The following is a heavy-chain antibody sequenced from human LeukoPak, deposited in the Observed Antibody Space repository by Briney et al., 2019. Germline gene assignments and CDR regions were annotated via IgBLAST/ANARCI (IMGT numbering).Heavy chain of an antibody. V-gene: IGHV5-51*01. D-gene: IGHD3-22*01. CDR2: IYPGDSDT. J-gene: IGHJ3*02. CDR3: ASVLGYYDSSGYFYDAFDI. Sequence: GESLKISCKGSGYSFTSYWIGWGRQMPGKGLEWMGIIYPGDSDTRYSPSFQGQVTISADKSISTAYLQWSSLKASDTAMYYCASVLGYYDSSGYFYDAFDIWGQGTMVTVSS. CDR1: GYSFTSYW.